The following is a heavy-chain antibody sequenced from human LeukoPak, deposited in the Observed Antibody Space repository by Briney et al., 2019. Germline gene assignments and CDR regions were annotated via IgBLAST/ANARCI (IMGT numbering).Heavy chain of an antibody. Sequence: GGSLRLSCAAYGFTVSSYWMSWVSQAQGKGLEWVANIKQDGSEKYYVDSVKGRFTISRDNAKNSLYLQMNSLRAEDTAVYYCASNSGYDSFGFDYWGQGTLVTVSS. V-gene: IGHV3-7*01. D-gene: IGHD5-12*01. J-gene: IGHJ4*02. CDR2: IKQDGSEK. CDR3: ASNSGYDSFGFDY. CDR1: GFTVSSYW.